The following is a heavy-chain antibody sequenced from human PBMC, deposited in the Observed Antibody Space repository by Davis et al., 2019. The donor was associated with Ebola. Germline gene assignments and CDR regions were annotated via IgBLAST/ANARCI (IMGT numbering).Heavy chain of an antibody. CDR1: GFTFSDYY. V-gene: IGHV3-11*01. D-gene: IGHD3-3*01. Sequence: GESLKISCAASGFTFSDYYMSWIRQAPGKGLEWVSYITSANNIYHADSVKGRFTISRENVKNSLYLQMNSLRAEDTAVYYCTRQTPEWLLSDYYYYYMDVWGKGTTVTVSS. J-gene: IGHJ6*03. CDR2: ITSANNI. CDR3: TRQTPEWLLSDYYYYYMDV.